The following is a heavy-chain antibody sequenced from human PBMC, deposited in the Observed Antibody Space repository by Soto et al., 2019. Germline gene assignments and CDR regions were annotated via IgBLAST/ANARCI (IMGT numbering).Heavy chain of an antibody. J-gene: IGHJ5*02. CDR1: GVSMSRTNW. V-gene: IGHV4-4*02. Sequence: SGTLSLTCAVSGVSMSRTNWWSWVRQSPGKGLEWIGEIFHSGNTNYNPSLKSRVAMSVDKSQNRFSLKLSSVTAEDTAVYYCAREGSSWYSLNWFDPRGQGTLVTVSS. CDR3: AREGSSWYSLNWFDP. CDR2: IFHSGNT. D-gene: IGHD6-13*01.